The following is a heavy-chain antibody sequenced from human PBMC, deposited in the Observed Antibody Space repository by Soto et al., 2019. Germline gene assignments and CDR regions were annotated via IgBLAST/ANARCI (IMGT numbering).Heavy chain of an antibody. J-gene: IGHJ4*02. D-gene: IGHD6-19*01. CDR1: GFTFSSYA. CDR3: AREQQQWLSFDY. CDR2: ISYDGSNK. Sequence: GGSLRLSCAASGFTFSSYAMHWVRQAPGKGLEWVAVISYDGSNKYYADSVKGRFTISRDNSKNTLYLQMNSLRAEDTAVYYWAREQQQWLSFDYWGKGTLVTVSS. V-gene: IGHV3-30-3*01.